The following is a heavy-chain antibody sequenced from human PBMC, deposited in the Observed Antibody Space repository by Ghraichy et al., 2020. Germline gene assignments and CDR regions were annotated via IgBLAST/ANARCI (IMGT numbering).Heavy chain of an antibody. D-gene: IGHD6-6*01. CDR2: IYYSGST. Sequence: SETLSLTCTVSGGSISSGGYYWSWIRQHPGKGLEWIGYIYYSGSTYYNPSLKSRVTISVDTSKNQFSLKLSSVTAADTAVYYCAKYGYSNSSGYYYYYMDVWGKGTTVTVSS. V-gene: IGHV4-31*03. CDR1: GGSISSGGYY. J-gene: IGHJ6*03. CDR3: AKYGYSNSSGYYYYYMDV.